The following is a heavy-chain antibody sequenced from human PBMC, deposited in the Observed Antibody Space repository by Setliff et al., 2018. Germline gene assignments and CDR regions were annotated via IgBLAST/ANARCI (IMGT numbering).Heavy chain of an antibody. CDR3: ARRGLGYDFWSGYYTMYYFDY. CDR1: GYTFTSYD. V-gene: IGHV1-8*03. J-gene: IGHJ4*02. Sequence: GASVKVSCKASGYTFTSYDINWVRQATGQGLEWMGWVDPNSGNTGYAQKFQGRVTITRNTSISTAYMELSSLRSEDTAVYYCARRGLGYDFWSGYYTMYYFDYWGQGTLVTVSS. CDR2: VDPNSGNT. D-gene: IGHD3-3*01.